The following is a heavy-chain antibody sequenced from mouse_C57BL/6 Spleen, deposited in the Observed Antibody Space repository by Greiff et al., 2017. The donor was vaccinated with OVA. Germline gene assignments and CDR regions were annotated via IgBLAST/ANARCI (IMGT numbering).Heavy chain of an antibody. CDR2: ISNGGGST. CDR1: GFTFSDYY. J-gene: IGHJ2*01. D-gene: IGHD1-1*01. CDR3: ARRGTYGSSFDY. Sequence: EVQVVESGGGLVQPGGSLKLSCAASGFTFSDYYMYWVRQTPEKRLEWVAYISNGGGSTYYPDTVKGRFTISRDNAKNTLYLQMSRLKSEDTAMYYCARRGTYGSSFDYWGQGTTLTVSS. V-gene: IGHV5-12*01.